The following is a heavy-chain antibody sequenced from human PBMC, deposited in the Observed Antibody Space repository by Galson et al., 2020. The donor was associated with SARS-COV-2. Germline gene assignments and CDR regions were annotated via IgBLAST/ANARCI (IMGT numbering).Heavy chain of an antibody. Sequence: GGSLRLSCAASGFSFSSHVMNWVRQAPGKGLQWVSSVNTKSDHIYYTDSVKGRFTASRDNAKNSQFLQMDSLRVEDTAVYYCAREVGITSALDVWGQGTLVTVSS. CDR3: AREVGITSALDV. CDR1: GFSFSSHV. CDR2: VNTKSDHI. J-gene: IGHJ3*01. V-gene: IGHV3-21*06. D-gene: IGHD1-26*01.